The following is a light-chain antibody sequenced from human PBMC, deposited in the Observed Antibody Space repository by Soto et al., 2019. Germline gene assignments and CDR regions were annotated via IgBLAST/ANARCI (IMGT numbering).Light chain of an antibody. V-gene: IGKV4-1*01. Sequence: DIVLTQSPESLAVSLGERTTINCKSSQSVLYSSNNKNYLAWYQQKPGQPPNLLIYWASTRESGVPDRFSGSGSETDFTLTISSLQAEDVAVYFCQQYYTTPLTFGGGTKVEIK. CDR2: WAS. CDR1: QSVLYSSNNKNY. CDR3: QQYYTTPLT. J-gene: IGKJ4*01.